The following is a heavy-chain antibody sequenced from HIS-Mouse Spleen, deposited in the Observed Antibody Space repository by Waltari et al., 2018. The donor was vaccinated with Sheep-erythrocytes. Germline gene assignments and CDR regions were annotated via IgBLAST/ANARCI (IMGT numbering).Heavy chain of an antibody. CDR1: GGSISSGGYY. Sequence: QVQLQESGPGLVKPSQTLSLTCTVSGGSISSGGYYWSWIRQHPGKGLAWIGYIYYSGSNHYNPSLKSRVTISVDTSKNQFSLKLSSVTAADTAVYYCARLITMVRGVTWYFDLWGRGTLVTVSS. CDR3: ARLITMVRGVTWYFDL. D-gene: IGHD3-10*01. J-gene: IGHJ2*01. V-gene: IGHV4-31*03. CDR2: IYYSGSN.